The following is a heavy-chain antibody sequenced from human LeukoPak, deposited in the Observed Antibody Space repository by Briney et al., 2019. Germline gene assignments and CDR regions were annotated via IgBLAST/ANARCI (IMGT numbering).Heavy chain of an antibody. J-gene: IGHJ6*02. CDR3: ARVPGSSAPPYHSYAMDV. CDR1: GFTFSSYS. CDR2: ISSSSSYI. V-gene: IGHV3-21*01. D-gene: IGHD2-2*01. Sequence: NPGGSLRLSCAASGFTFSSYSMNWVRQAPGKGLEWVSSISSSSSYIYYADSVKGRFTISRDNAKNSLYLQMDSLRAEDTAVYYCARVPGSSAPPYHSYAMDVWGQGTTVTVFS.